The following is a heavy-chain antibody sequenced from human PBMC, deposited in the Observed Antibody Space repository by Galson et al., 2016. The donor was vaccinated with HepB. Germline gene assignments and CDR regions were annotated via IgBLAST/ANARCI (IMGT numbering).Heavy chain of an antibody. D-gene: IGHD3-10*01. J-gene: IGHJ6*02. Sequence: SLRLSCAASGFTFSNFDVHWVRQAPGKGLEWVAVMSYDGGNKYYADTVKGRVTITRDNSKNTLFLQMNSLRAEDTAVYYCARDKSGGYYGSGTYLRNYYAMDVWGQGTTVTVSS. CDR3: ARDKSGGYYGSGTYLRNYYAMDV. CDR2: MSYDGGNK. CDR1: GFTFSNFD. V-gene: IGHV3-30*04.